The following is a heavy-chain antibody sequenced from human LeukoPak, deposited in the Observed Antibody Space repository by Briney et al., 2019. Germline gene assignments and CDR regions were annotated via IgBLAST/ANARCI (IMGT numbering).Heavy chain of an antibody. Sequence: ASVKVPCKASGYTFTSYGISWVRQAPGQGLEWMGWVSAYNGYTNYAQKLQGRVTMTTDTSTSTAYIELRSLRSDDTAVYYCASVLLHVDYYDSSGYYYEQYYFDYWGQGTLVTVSS. D-gene: IGHD3-22*01. CDR1: GYTFTSYG. J-gene: IGHJ4*02. V-gene: IGHV1-18*01. CDR2: VSAYNGYT. CDR3: ASVLLHVDYYDSSGYYYEQYYFDY.